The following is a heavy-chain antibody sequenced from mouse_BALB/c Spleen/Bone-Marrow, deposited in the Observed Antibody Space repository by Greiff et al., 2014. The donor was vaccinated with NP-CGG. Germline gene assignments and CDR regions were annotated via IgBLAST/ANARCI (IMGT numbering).Heavy chain of an antibody. CDR3: ARNYYGSSYWYFDV. D-gene: IGHD1-1*01. CDR1: GFSLTSYG. V-gene: IGHV2-2*02. Sequence: VQLQESGPGLVQPSQSLSITCTVSGFSLTSYGVHWVRQSPGKGLEWLGVIWSGGSTDYNAAFISRLSISKDNSKSQVFFRMNSLQANDTAIYYCARNYYGSSYWYFDVWGAGTRVTVSS. CDR2: IWSGGST. J-gene: IGHJ1*01.